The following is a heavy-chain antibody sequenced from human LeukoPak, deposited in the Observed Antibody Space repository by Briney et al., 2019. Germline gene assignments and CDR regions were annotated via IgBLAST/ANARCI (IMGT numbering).Heavy chain of an antibody. Sequence: SVKVSCKASGGTFSSYAISWVRQAPGQGLEWMGGIIPIFGTAHYAQKFQGRVTITADESTSTAYMELSSLRSEDTAVYYCARDPHDSSGYYYKGYFQHWGQGTLVTVSS. CDR2: IIPIFGTA. V-gene: IGHV1-69*01. D-gene: IGHD3-22*01. J-gene: IGHJ1*01. CDR1: GGTFSSYA. CDR3: ARDPHDSSGYYYKGYFQH.